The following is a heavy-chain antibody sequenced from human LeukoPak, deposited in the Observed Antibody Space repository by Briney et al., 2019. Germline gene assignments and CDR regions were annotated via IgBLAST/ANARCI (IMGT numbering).Heavy chain of an antibody. CDR2: INPNSGGT. V-gene: IGHV1-2*02. CDR3: ARAASDSSGWFYLFVY. CDR1: GYIFTGYY. D-gene: IGHD6-19*01. Sequence: ASVKVSCMASGYIFTGYYMHWVRQAPGQGLEWMGWINPNSGGTNYAQKFQGRVTMTRDMSISTAYMELSRLRSDDTAVYYCARAASDSSGWFYLFVYWGQGTLVTVSS. J-gene: IGHJ4*02.